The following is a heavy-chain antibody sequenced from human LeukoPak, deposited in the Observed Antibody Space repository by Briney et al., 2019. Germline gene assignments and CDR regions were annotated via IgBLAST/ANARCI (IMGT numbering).Heavy chain of an antibody. CDR3: ARDARGYCSSTSCFKSLGY. CDR2: INPNSGGT. D-gene: IGHD2-2*01. Sequence: ASVKVSCKASGYTFTGYYMHWVRQAPGQGLEWMGCINPNSGGTNYAQKFQGRVTMTRDTSISTAYMELSRLRSDDTAVYYCARDARGYCSSTSCFKSLGYWGQGTLVTVSS. CDR1: GYTFTGYY. J-gene: IGHJ4*02. V-gene: IGHV1-2*02.